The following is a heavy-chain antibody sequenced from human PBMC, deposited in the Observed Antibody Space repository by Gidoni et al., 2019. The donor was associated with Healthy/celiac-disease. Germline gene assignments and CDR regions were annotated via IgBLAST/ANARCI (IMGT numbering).Heavy chain of an antibody. CDR2: ISGSGGST. D-gene: IGHD5-18*01. CDR3: AKARGYSAYYFDY. CDR1: GFTFSSYA. V-gene: IGHV3-23*01. J-gene: IGHJ4*02. Sequence: EVQLLESGGGLVQPGGSLRRSCAAAGFTFSSYAMSWVRQAPGQGLVWVSAISGSGGSTYYAASVKGRFTISRDNSKNTLYLQMNSLRAEDTAVYYCAKARGYSAYYFDYWGQGTLVTVSS.